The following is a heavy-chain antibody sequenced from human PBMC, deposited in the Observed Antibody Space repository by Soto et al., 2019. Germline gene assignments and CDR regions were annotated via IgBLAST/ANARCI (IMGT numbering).Heavy chain of an antibody. V-gene: IGHV1-69*13. Sequence: SVAVSCTASGGTFSSYAISWVRQAPGQGLEWMGGIIPIFGTADYAQKFQGRVTITADESTSTGNMELSSLRSEDTAVYYCASHYDSSGYYYRGLDYWGQGTLVTVSS. CDR3: ASHYDSSGYYYRGLDY. CDR2: IIPIFGTA. CDR1: GGTFSSYA. J-gene: IGHJ4*02. D-gene: IGHD3-22*01.